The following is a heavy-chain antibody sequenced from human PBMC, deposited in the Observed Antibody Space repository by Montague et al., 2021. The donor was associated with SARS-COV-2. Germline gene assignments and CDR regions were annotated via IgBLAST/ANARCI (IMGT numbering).Heavy chain of an antibody. Sequence: SETLSLTCAAHGGSFSTDSWNWIRQPPGKGLEWIGEIHHGGSTNYNPSLKSRVTISADTSKNQFSLKLTSVAAADTAVYYCARLGDGVVPSPILGVGPYYSYYYMDVWGKGTTVTVSS. D-gene: IGHD3-10*01. V-gene: IGHV4-34*01. CDR1: GGSFSTDS. CDR2: IHHGGST. J-gene: IGHJ6*03. CDR3: ARLGDGVVPSPILGVGPYYSYYYMDV.